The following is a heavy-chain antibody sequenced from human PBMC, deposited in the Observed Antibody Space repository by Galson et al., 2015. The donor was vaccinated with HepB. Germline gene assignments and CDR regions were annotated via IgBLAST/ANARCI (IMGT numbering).Heavy chain of an antibody. J-gene: IGHJ4*02. V-gene: IGHV3-30*18. CDR2: ISYDGSNE. Sequence: SLRLSCAASGFSFSIYGMNWVRQAPDKGLEWVATISYDGSNEHYADSVKGRFTISRDNSKNTLYLQMNSLRTEDTGVYYCAKQDAAVDDWGQGTLVTVSS. CDR1: GFSFSIYG. CDR3: AKQDAAVDD.